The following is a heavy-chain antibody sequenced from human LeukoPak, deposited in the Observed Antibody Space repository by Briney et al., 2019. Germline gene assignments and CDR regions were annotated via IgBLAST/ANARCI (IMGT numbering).Heavy chain of an antibody. CDR2: INHSGST. CDR3: ARGYSGSHFDY. Sequence: SETLSLTCAVYGGSFSHYYWSWIRQPPGKGLEWIGEINHSGSTNYDPSLKSRVTISVDTSKNQFSLNLRYVTAADTAVYYCARGYSGSHFDYWGQGTLVTVSS. J-gene: IGHJ4*02. CDR1: GGSFSHYY. V-gene: IGHV4-34*01. D-gene: IGHD1-26*01.